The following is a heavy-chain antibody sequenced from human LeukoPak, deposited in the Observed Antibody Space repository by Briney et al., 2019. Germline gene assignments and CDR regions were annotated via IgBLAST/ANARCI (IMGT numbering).Heavy chain of an antibody. CDR3: ARDLDSGGFVVDY. CDR2: INPNSGGT. CDR1: GYTFTGYY. V-gene: IGHV1-2*02. J-gene: IGHJ4*02. Sequence: GAPVKVSCKASGYTFTGYYMHWVRQAPGQGLEWVGWINPNSGGTNYAQKFQGRVTMTRDTSISTAYMELSRLRSDDTAVYYCARDLDSGGFVVDYWGQGTPVTVSS. D-gene: IGHD6-25*01.